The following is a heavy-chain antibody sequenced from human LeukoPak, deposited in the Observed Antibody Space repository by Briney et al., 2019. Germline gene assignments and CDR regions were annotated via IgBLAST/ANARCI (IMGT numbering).Heavy chain of an antibody. V-gene: IGHV4-30-2*01. CDR1: GGSISSGGYS. Sequence: SETLSLTCAVSGGSISSGGYSWSWIRQPPGKGLEWIGYIYHSGSTYYNPSLKSRVTTSVDRSKNQFSPKLSSVTAADTAVYYCARSNWNDGFDYWGQGTLVTVSS. J-gene: IGHJ4*02. CDR2: IYHSGST. CDR3: ARSNWNDGFDY. D-gene: IGHD1-20*01.